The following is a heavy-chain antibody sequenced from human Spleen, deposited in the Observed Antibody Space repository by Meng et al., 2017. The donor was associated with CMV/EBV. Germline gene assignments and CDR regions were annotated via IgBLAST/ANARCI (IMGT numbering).Heavy chain of an antibody. CDR3: ARAYYDFWSGYYTPLDYYYGMDV. V-gene: IGHV3-21*01. CDR2: ISSSSSYI. D-gene: IGHD3-3*01. Sequence: GESLKISCAASGCTFSSYSMNWVRQAPGKGLEWVSCISSSSSYIYYADSVKGRFTIPRDNAKNSLYLQMNSLRAEDTAVYYCARAYYDFWSGYYTPLDYYYGMDVWGQGTTVTVSS. J-gene: IGHJ6*02. CDR1: GCTFSSYS.